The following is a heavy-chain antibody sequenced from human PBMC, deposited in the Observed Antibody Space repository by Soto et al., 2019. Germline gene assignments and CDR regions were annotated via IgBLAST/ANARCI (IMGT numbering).Heavy chain of an antibody. J-gene: IGHJ4*02. V-gene: IGHV3-23*01. Sequence: QAGGSLRLSCAASGFIFKNYGLSWVRQAPGKGLEWVSTITNSGGSTYYADSVKGRFTISRDNSKNTLYLQMNSLRAEDTAEFYCARAPYDGHIFDYWGQGTLVTVSS. CDR3: ARAPYDGHIFDY. CDR2: ITNSGGST. D-gene: IGHD5-12*01. CDR1: GFIFKNYG.